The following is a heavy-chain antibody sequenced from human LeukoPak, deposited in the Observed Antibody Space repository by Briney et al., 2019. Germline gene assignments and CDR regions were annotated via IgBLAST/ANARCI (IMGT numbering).Heavy chain of an antibody. CDR3: AKDRTVGASYRYFDL. Sequence: PGGSLRLSCAASGVTLSTYAMSWARQAPERGLEWVSGISSSGSGGNTYYADSVKGRFTVSRDSSKNTLFLHMNSLRVEDTAIYYCAKDRTVGASYRYFDLWGRGTLVTVSS. D-gene: IGHD1-26*01. J-gene: IGHJ2*01. CDR2: ISSSGSGGNT. CDR1: GVTLSTYA. V-gene: IGHV3-23*01.